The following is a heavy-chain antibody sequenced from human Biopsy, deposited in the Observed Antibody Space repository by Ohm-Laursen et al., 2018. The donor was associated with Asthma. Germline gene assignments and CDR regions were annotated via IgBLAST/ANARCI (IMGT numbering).Heavy chain of an antibody. J-gene: IGHJ6*02. CDR3: ARVASYGDLYFGIDV. Sequence: TLSLTYTVGDAYIGSRDHHWSWIRQSPGTGLEWIGFVFWSGTTHYNRSLERRLSISIDTTRNEFSMTLRSVTAADTAVYFCARVASYGDLYFGIDVWGPGTTVSVS. CDR2: VFWSGTT. D-gene: IGHD4-17*01. CDR1: DAYIGSRDHH. V-gene: IGHV4-30-4*01.